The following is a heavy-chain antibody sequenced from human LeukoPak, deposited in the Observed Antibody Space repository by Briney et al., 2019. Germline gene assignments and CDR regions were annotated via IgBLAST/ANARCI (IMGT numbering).Heavy chain of an antibody. J-gene: IGHJ4*02. CDR1: GFAFSSYE. CDR2: ISSSSNTM. CDR3: ARAFDY. Sequence: GGSLRLSCAASGFAFSSYEMNWVRQAPGKGLEWVSYISSSSNTMYYADSVKGRFTISRDNAKNSLYLQMNSLRDEDTAVYYCARAFDYWGQGTLVAVSS. V-gene: IGHV3-48*03.